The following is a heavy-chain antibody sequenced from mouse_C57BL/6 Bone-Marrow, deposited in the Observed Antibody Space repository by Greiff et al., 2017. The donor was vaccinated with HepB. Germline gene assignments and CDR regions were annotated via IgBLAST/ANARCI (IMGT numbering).Heavy chain of an antibody. V-gene: IGHV1-4*01. CDR3: ARSTTVVVDY. CDR1: GYTFTSYT. J-gene: IGHJ2*01. Sequence: VQLQQSGAELARPGASVKMSCKASGYTFTSYTMHWVKQRPGQGLEWIGYINPSSGYTKYNQKFKDKATLTADKSSSTAYMQLSSLTSEDSAVYYCARSTTVVVDYWGQGATLTVSS. CDR2: INPSSGYT. D-gene: IGHD1-1*01.